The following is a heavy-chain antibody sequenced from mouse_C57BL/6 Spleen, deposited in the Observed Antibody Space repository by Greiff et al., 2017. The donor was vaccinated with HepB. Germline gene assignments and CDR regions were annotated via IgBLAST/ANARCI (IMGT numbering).Heavy chain of an antibody. CDR3: ARRRDAMDY. J-gene: IGHJ4*01. Sequence: EVKLVESGPGLVKPSQSLSLTCSVTGYSITSGYYWNWIRQFPGNKLEWMGYISYDGSNNYNPSLKNRISITRDTSKNQFFLKLNSVTTEDTATYYCARRRDAMDYWGQGTSVTVSS. CDR2: ISYDGSN. V-gene: IGHV3-6*01. CDR1: GYSITSGYY.